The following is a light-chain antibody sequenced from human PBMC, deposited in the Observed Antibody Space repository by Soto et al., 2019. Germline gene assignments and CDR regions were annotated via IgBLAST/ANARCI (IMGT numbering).Light chain of an antibody. Sequence: TLAPDSLAVSLGERATINCKSSQSVLYSPNNKNYLAWYQQKPGQPPRLLIYWASTRESGVPDRFSGSGSGTDFILTISSLQAEDVAVYYCQHYYSTPLTFGGGTKVEIK. V-gene: IGKV4-1*01. J-gene: IGKJ4*01. CDR3: QHYYSTPLT. CDR1: QSVLYSPNNKNY. CDR2: WAS.